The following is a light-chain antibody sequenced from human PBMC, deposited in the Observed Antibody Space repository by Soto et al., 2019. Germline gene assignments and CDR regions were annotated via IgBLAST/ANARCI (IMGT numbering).Light chain of an antibody. CDR1: SSDVVGYNY. Sequence: QSALTQPASVSGSPGQSITISCTGTSSDVVGYNYVSWYQQHPGKAPKLMIYEVSNRPSGVSNRFSGSKSGNTASLTISGLQAEDEADYYCSSYTSSSTLVFGGGTKVTAL. J-gene: IGLJ2*01. CDR2: EVS. V-gene: IGLV2-14*01. CDR3: SSYTSSSTLV.